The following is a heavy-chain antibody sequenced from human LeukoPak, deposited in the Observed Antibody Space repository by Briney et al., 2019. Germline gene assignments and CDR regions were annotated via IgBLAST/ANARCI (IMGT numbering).Heavy chain of an antibody. Sequence: GASVKVSCKASGYTFTSYGISWVRQAPGQGLEWMGWINTNTGNPTYAQGFTGRFVFSLDTSVSTAYLQISSLKAEDTAVYYCARGGGYYDSSGLDYWGQGTLVTVSS. CDR2: INTNTGNP. CDR3: ARGGGYYDSSGLDY. D-gene: IGHD3-22*01. V-gene: IGHV7-4-1*02. CDR1: GYTFTSYG. J-gene: IGHJ4*02.